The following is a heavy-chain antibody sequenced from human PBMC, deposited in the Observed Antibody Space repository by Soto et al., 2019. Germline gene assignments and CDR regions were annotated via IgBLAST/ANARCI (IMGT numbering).Heavy chain of an antibody. V-gene: IGHV4-34*01. J-gene: IGHJ4*02. Sequence: PSETLSLTCAVYGGSFSGYYWSWIRQPPGKGLEWIGEINHSGSTNYNPSLKSRVTISVDTSKNQISLKLSSVTAADTAVYYCARGVVYDYVWGSYRRPRHFDYWGQGTLVTVSS. CDR1: GGSFSGYY. D-gene: IGHD3-16*02. CDR2: INHSGST. CDR3: ARGVVYDYVWGSYRRPRHFDY.